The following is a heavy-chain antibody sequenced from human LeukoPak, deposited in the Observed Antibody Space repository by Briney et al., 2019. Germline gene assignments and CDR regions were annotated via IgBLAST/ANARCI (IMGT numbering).Heavy chain of an antibody. V-gene: IGHV4-59*11. CDR3: GRLGDCGGDCYSDWFDP. CDR1: GGSLSSHY. Sequence: SETLSLTCTVSGGSLSSHYWSWIRQPPGKGLEWIGYMFYSGSTNYNPSLKSRVTISINTSKHQFSMRLSSVTAADTAVYYCGRLGDCGGDCYSDWFDPWGQGTVVTVSS. D-gene: IGHD2-21*02. CDR2: MFYSGST. J-gene: IGHJ5*02.